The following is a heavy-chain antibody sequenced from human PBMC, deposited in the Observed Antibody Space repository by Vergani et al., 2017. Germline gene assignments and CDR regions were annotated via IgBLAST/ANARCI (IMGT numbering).Heavy chain of an antibody. J-gene: IGHJ4*01. D-gene: IGHD6-13*01. CDR1: GVTFSTYA. V-gene: IGHV1-69*18. CDR3: ARVLGAEGSSQRSPFAY. CDR2: IIPIFPPA. Sequence: QVQLVQSGAEVKKPGSSVKVSCKASGVTFSTYAISWVRQAPGQGLEWMGRIIPIFPPAHYAERFQGKVTITADESTRTVYMELRSLRSEDTAVYYCARVLGAEGSSQRSPFAYWGQGTLISVSS.